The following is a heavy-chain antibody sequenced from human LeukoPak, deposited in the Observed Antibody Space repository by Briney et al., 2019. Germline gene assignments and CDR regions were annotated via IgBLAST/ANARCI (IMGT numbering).Heavy chain of an antibody. CDR2: IYYSGST. Sequence: SETLSLTCTVSGGSISSSSYYWGWIRQPPGKGLEWIGSIYYSGSTYYNPSLKSRVTISVDTSKNQFSLKLSSVTAADTAVYYCARGGYDILTGYLDAFDIWGQGTMVTVSS. J-gene: IGHJ3*02. CDR3: ARGGYDILTGYLDAFDI. V-gene: IGHV4-39*01. D-gene: IGHD3-9*01. CDR1: GGSISSSSYY.